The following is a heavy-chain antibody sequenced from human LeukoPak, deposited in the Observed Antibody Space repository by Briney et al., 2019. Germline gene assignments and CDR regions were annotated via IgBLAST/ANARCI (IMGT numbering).Heavy chain of an antibody. CDR2: MNPNSGNT. Sequence: ASLRVSCTASGYTSTSYDIKWVRQGPGQGLEWMGWMNPNSGNTGYAQRFQGRVTITRNTSISTAYMELSSLRSEDTAVYYCARGQPFMIPEPDYWGQGTLVTVSS. V-gene: IGHV1-8*03. CDR3: ARGQPFMIPEPDY. D-gene: IGHD3-3*01. CDR1: GYTSTSYD. J-gene: IGHJ4*02.